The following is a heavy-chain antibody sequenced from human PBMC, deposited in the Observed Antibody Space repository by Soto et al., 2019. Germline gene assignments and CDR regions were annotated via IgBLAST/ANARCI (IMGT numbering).Heavy chain of an antibody. Sequence: GGSLRLSCAASGFTFSSYAMSWVRQAPGKGLEWVSAISGSGGSTYYADSVKGRFTISRDNSKNTLYLQMNSLRAEDTAVYYCAKDYYDNKGGSPYFDYWGQGTLVTVSS. CDR2: ISGSGGST. CDR3: AKDYYDNKGGSPYFDY. D-gene: IGHD3-16*01. V-gene: IGHV3-23*01. CDR1: GFTFSSYA. J-gene: IGHJ4*02.